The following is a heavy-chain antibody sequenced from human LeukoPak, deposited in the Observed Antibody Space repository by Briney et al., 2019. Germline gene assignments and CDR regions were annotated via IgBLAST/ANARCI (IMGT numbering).Heavy chain of an antibody. J-gene: IGHJ4*02. CDR1: GYTFTGYY. Sequence: ASVKVSCKASGYTFTGYYMHWVRQAPGQGLEWMGWINPNSGGTNYAQKLQGRVTMTTDTSTSTAYMELRSLRSDDTAVYYCARDHVVVTAIPGYWGQGTLVTVSS. CDR3: ARDHVVVTAIPGY. V-gene: IGHV1-2*02. D-gene: IGHD2-21*02. CDR2: INPNSGGT.